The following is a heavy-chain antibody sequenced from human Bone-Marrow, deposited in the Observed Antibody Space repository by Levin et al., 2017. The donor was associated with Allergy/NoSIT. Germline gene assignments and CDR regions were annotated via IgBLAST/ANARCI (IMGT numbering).Heavy chain of an antibody. V-gene: IGHV3-30*18. CDR2: ISYDGSIK. J-gene: IGHJ4*02. CDR3: AKDRPSENHWAFGY. CDR1: GFAFTNYG. D-gene: IGHD1-14*01. Sequence: GGSLRLSCAASGFAFTNYGMHWVRQAPGKGLEWVAIISYDGSIKYYADSLKGRFTVSRDNSKNTLYLQMNSLRAEDTAVYYCAKDRPSENHWAFGYWGQGTLVTVSS.